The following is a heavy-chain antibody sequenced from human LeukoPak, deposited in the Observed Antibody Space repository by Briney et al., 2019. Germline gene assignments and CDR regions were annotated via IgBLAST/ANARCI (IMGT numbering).Heavy chain of an antibody. J-gene: IGHJ4*02. CDR1: GGTFSSYA. CDR3: ARSRVYCGGDCYRTFDY. CDR2: IIPIFGTA. D-gene: IGHD2-21*01. V-gene: IGHV1-69*13. Sequence: SVKVSCKASGGTFSSYAISWVRQAPGQGLEWMGGIIPIFGTANYAQKFQGRVTITADEFTSTAYMELSSLRSEDTAVYYCARSRVYCGGDCYRTFDYWGQGTLVTVSS.